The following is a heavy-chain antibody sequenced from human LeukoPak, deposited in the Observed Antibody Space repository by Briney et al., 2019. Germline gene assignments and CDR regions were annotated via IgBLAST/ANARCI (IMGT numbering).Heavy chain of an antibody. J-gene: IGHJ4*02. CDR1: GFTFSSYA. Sequence: GGSLRLSCAASGFTFSSYAMSWARQAPGKGLEWVSAISGSGGSTYYADSVKGRFTISRDNSKNTLYLQMNSLRAEDTAVYYCAKDHYYDSSGYSDYWGQGTLVTVSS. CDR3: AKDHYYDSSGYSDY. V-gene: IGHV3-23*01. CDR2: ISGSGGST. D-gene: IGHD3-22*01.